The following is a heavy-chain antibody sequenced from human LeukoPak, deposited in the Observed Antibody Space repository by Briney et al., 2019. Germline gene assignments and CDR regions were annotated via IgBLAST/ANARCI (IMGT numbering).Heavy chain of an antibody. D-gene: IGHD2-21*01. CDR3: VTGGDFYYAH. V-gene: IGHV3-30*01. CDR2: APHEGGDN. CDR1: GFTFTAYA. J-gene: IGHJ4*02. Sequence: PGGSLSLSCVASGFTFTAYAMHWVRQAPGKGLEWVAVAPHEGGDNYYADSVKGRFTISRDNGKNSLYLQMNSLRTEDTAVYFCVTGGDFYYAHWGQGTLVTVSS.